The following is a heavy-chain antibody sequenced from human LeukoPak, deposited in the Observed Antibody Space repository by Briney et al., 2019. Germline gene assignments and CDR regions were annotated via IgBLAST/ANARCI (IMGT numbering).Heavy chain of an antibody. CDR1: GFTFSNAW. J-gene: IGHJ3*02. D-gene: IGHD1-26*01. CDR2: IKSKTDGGTT. V-gene: IGHV3-15*01. CDR3: TTESGSYYFRPDDAFDI. Sequence: GGSLRLSCAASGFTFSNAWMSWVRQAPGKGLEWVGRIKSKTDGGTTDYAAPVKGRFTISRDDSKNTLYLQMNSLKAEDTAVYYCTTESGSYYFRPDDAFDIWGQGTMVTVSS.